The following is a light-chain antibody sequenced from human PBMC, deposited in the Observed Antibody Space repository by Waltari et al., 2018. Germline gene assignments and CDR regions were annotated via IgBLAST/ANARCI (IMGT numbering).Light chain of an antibody. V-gene: IGLV1-51*01. CDR1: STNIGNDY. CDR2: DND. Sequence: QSVLTQPPSVSAAPGQKVNISCSGSSTNIGNDYVSWYQQLPGTAPKLVIYDNDKRLSGIPDRISGSKSGTSATLAIAGLQAGDEADYYCASWDGSLKVFGGGTKLTVL. CDR3: ASWDGSLKV. J-gene: IGLJ6*01.